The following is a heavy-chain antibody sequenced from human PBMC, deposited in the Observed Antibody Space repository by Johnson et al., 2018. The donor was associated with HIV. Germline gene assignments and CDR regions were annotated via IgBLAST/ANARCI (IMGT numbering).Heavy chain of an antibody. J-gene: IGHJ3*02. V-gene: IGHV3-66*03. CDR1: GFSVRTNY. D-gene: IGHD6-6*01. CDR3: ARDGSQLADAFDI. Sequence: VQLVESGGGLIQPGGSLRLSCAASGFSVRTNYMSWVRQAPGKGLEWVSVIYSGGSPYYADSVKGRFTISSDNSKNTLYLQMNSLRAEDTAVYYCARDGSQLADAFDIWGQGTMVTVSS. CDR2: IYSGGSP.